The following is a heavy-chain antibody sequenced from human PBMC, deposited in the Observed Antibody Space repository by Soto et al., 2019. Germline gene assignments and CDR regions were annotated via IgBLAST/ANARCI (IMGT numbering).Heavy chain of an antibody. Sequence: GASVKVSCKVSGYTLTELSMHWVRQAPGKGLEWMGGFDPEDGETIYAQKFQGRVTMTEDTSTDTAYMELSSLRSEDTAVYYCATDRWPSCSGGSCYRNETKNDYWGQGTLVTVS. CDR3: ATDRWPSCSGGSCYRNETKNDY. CDR2: FDPEDGET. CDR1: GYTLTELS. V-gene: IGHV1-24*01. J-gene: IGHJ4*02. D-gene: IGHD2-15*01.